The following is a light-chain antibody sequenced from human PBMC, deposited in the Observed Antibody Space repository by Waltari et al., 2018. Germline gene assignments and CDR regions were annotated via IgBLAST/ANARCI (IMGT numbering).Light chain of an antibody. Sequence: QSVLTQAPSVSGTPGQRVTISCSGTNYNIGSGPVNWYQQVPGMSPKLLIYSNDQRPSGVPDRFSGSNSGTSASLAISGLQSEDEADYYCATWDGRVNGVLFGGGTKVTVL. V-gene: IGLV1-44*01. J-gene: IGLJ2*01. CDR3: ATWDGRVNGVL. CDR1: NYNIGSGP. CDR2: SND.